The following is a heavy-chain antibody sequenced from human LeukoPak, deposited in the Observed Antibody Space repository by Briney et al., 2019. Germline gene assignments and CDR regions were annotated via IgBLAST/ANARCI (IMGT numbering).Heavy chain of an antibody. CDR3: ARNRYAADVFDI. J-gene: IGHJ3*02. CDR2: ITYNSGTI. CDR1: GFXFRSYA. V-gene: IGHV3-48*01. D-gene: IGHD1/OR15-1a*01. Sequence: PGGSLRLSCAASGFXFRSYAIQWVRQAPGKGLEWVSYITYNSGTIFYADSVKGRFTISRDNAKNTLYLQMNSLRVEDTAVYYCARNRYAADVFDIWGQGTMVTVSS.